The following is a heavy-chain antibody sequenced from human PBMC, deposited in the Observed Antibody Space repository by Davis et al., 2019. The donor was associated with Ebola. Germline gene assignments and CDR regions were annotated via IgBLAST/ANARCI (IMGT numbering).Heavy chain of an antibody. V-gene: IGHV4-4*02. D-gene: IGHD4-11*01. CDR3: ARMSVVTTEPYYYYGMDV. J-gene: IGHJ6*02. CDR1: GGSISSSNW. Sequence: SETLSLTCAVSGGSISSSNWWSWVRQPPGKGLEWIGEIYHSGSTNYNPSLKSRVTISVDKSKNQFSLKLSFVTAADTAVYYCARMSVVTTEPYYYYGMDVWGQGTTVTVSS. CDR2: IYHSGST.